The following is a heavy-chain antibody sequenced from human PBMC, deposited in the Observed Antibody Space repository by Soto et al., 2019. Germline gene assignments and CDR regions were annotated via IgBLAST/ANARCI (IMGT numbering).Heavy chain of an antibody. CDR1: GFTFSSYW. J-gene: IGHJ4*02. V-gene: IGHV3-7*03. D-gene: IGHD3-10*01. CDR2: IKQDGSEK. Sequence: GGSLRLSCAASGFTFSSYWMSWVRQAPGRGLEWVANIKQDGSEKYYVDSVKGRFTISRDNAKNSLYLQMNSLRAEDTAVYYCARDRRYYGSGSYYEDYWGQGTLVTSPQ. CDR3: ARDRRYYGSGSYYEDY.